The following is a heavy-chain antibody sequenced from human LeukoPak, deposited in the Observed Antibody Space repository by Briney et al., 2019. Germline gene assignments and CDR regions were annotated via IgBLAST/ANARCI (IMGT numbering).Heavy chain of an antibody. CDR2: ISGSGGST. CDR3: ANLPEGYCSSTSCPYYFDY. V-gene: IGHV3-23*01. D-gene: IGHD2-2*01. Sequence: GGSLRLSCAASGFTFSSYAMSWVRQAPGKGLEWVSVISGSGGSTYYADSVKGRFTISGDNSKNTLYLQMNSLRAEDTAVYYCANLPEGYCSSTSCPYYFDYWGQGTLVTVSS. J-gene: IGHJ4*02. CDR1: GFTFSSYA.